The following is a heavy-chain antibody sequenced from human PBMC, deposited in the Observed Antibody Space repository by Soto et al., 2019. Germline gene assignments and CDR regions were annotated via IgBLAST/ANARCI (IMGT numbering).Heavy chain of an antibody. D-gene: IGHD2-15*01. J-gene: IGHJ4*02. CDR2: ISGSGGST. CDR1: ELTIRNYA. CDR3: AKWTCSGGSCYFDY. Sequence: RQSCGVAELTIRNYAMTRVIQAPRKGLEWVSIISGSGGSTYYADSVKGRFTVSRDNSKNTLYVQMNSLRAEDTAVYYCAKWTCSGGSCYFDYWGQGTLVTVSS. V-gene: IGHV3-23*01.